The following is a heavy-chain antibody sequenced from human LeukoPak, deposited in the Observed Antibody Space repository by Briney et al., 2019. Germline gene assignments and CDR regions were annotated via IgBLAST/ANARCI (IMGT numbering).Heavy chain of an antibody. CDR2: ISTYNANT. CDR3: ARVISSSWYHHDH. V-gene: IGHV1-18*01. Sequence: ASVKVSCKTSGYTFTTYGISWVRQAPGQGRECMGWISTYNANTKYAQKFQGRVAMTTDTSTSTAYMELRSLRFDDTAFYYCARVISSSWYHHDHWGQGTLVTVSS. J-gene: IGHJ4*02. CDR1: GYTFTTYG. D-gene: IGHD6-13*01.